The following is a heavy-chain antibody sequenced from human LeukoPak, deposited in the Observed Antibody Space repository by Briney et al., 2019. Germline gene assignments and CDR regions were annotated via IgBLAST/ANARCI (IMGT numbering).Heavy chain of an antibody. CDR2: IYYSGST. Sequence: SETLSLTCTVSGGSISSYYWSWLRQPPGKGLEWIGYIYYSGSTNYNPSLKSRVTISVDTSKNQFSLKLSSVTAADTAVYYCARSHSVWTSFDYWGQGTLVTVSS. V-gene: IGHV4-59*01. CDR3: ARSHSVWTSFDY. CDR1: GGSISSYY. J-gene: IGHJ4*02. D-gene: IGHD3/OR15-3a*01.